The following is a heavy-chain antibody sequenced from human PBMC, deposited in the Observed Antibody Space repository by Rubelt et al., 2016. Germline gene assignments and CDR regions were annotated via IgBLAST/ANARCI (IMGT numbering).Heavy chain of an antibody. D-gene: IGHD6-13*01. V-gene: IGHV4-39*02. CDR2: MFHSGTT. CDR3: ARRGIAAGETYYYYYMDV. CDR1: GGSISSSSYY. Sequence: QLQLQESGPGLVKPSETLSLTCTVSGGSISSSSYYWGWLRQPPGKGLEWIGSMFHSGTTYYNPSLKSRVTISVDTSKGHFSLRLSSVTAAVTAVYYCARRGIAAGETYYYYYMDVWGKGTTVTVSS. J-gene: IGHJ6*03.